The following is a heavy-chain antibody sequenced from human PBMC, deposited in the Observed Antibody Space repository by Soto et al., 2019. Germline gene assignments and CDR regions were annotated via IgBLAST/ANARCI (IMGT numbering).Heavy chain of an antibody. Sequence: QLQLQESGPGLVRPSGTLSLTCAVSGVFTSTNNWWSWVRQPPGKGLEWIGDAYHSGSTEYNPSLKGRVRISVDKAKNQISLKLTSATAADTAVYYCARSPPSSYYGGSGTFDYWGQGTLVTVSS. D-gene: IGHD3-10*01. V-gene: IGHV4-4*02. J-gene: IGHJ4*02. CDR1: GVFTSTNNW. CDR3: ARSPPSSYYGGSGTFDY. CDR2: AYHSGST.